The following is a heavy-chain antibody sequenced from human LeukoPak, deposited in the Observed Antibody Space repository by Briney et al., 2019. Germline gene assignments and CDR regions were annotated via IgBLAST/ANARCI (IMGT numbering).Heavy chain of an antibody. D-gene: IGHD2-21*02. J-gene: IGHJ4*02. V-gene: IGHV1-24*01. CDR2: FDRENGET. CDR3: AAGVTAGYFDY. CDR1: GYTFTGYY. Sequence: ASVKVSCKASGYTFTGYYMHWVRQAPGKGLERMGGFDRENGETIYAQKFQGRVTMTEDTSTDTAHMEVSSLRSEDTAVYYCAAGVTAGYFDYWGQGTLVTVSS.